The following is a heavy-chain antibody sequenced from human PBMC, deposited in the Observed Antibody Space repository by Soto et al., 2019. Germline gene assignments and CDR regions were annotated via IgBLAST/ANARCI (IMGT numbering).Heavy chain of an antibody. CDR3: ARFTMVRGADNSFDI. Sequence: TLSLTSAVSGGSISSSNWWSWVRQPPGKGLEWIGEIYHSGSTNYNPSLKSRVTTSVDKSKNECSLKLSSVTAADTAVYYCARFTMVRGADNSFDIWGQGTMVTVSS. J-gene: IGHJ3*02. D-gene: IGHD3-10*01. CDR2: IYHSGST. V-gene: IGHV4-4*02. CDR1: GGSISSSNW.